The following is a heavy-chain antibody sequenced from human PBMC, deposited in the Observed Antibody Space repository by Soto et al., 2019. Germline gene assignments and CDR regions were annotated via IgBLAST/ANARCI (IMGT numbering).Heavy chain of an antibody. J-gene: IGHJ4*02. D-gene: IGHD3-10*01. CDR3: ANTYYYGSGSYPYY. Sequence: GGSLRLSCAASGFTFSSYAMSWVRQAPGKGLEWVSAISGSGGSTYYADSVKGRFTISRDNSKNTLYLQMNSLRAEDTAVYYCANTYYYGSGSYPYYWGQGTLVTVSS. V-gene: IGHV3-23*01. CDR1: GFTFSSYA. CDR2: ISGSGGST.